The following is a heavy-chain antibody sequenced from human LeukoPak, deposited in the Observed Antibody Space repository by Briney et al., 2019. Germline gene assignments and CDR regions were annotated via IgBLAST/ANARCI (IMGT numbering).Heavy chain of an antibody. CDR2: IYYSGST. Sequence: PSETLSLTCTVSGGSISSSSYYWGWIRQPPGKGREWIGSIYYSGSTYYNPSLKSRVTISVDTSKNQFSLKLSSVTAADTAVYYCASFPQTTVVTPPLDYWGQGTLVTVSS. V-gene: IGHV4-39*01. D-gene: IGHD4-23*01. CDR3: ASFPQTTVVTPPLDY. J-gene: IGHJ4*02. CDR1: GGSISSSSYY.